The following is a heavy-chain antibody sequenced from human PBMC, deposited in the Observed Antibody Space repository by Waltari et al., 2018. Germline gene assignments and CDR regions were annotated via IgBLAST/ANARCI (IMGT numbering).Heavy chain of an antibody. CDR2: TNPDSGGT. Sequence: QVQLVQSGAEVKKPGASVKVSCKASGYTFTDYYMHWVRQAPGKGLEWIGWTNPDSGGTLYAQKFQGRVTITRDTSISTAYMELSRLRSDDTAVYYCASNYYDSSGYYYEDYWGQGTLVTVSS. CDR3: ASNYYDSSGYYYEDY. CDR1: GYTFTDYY. D-gene: IGHD3-22*01. V-gene: IGHV1-2*02. J-gene: IGHJ4*02.